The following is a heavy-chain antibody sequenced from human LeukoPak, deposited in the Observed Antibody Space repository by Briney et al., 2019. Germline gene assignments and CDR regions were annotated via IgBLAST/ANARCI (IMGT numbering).Heavy chain of an antibody. CDR3: ARGNTVTPYNWFDP. D-gene: IGHD4-11*01. Sequence: SETLSLTCTVSGGSISSYYWSWIRQPPGKGLEWIGYIYYSGSSNYNPSLKSRVTTSVDTSKNQFSLKLSSVTAADTAVYYCARGNTVTPYNWFDPWGQGTLVTVSS. J-gene: IGHJ5*02. V-gene: IGHV4-59*08. CDR2: IYYSGSS. CDR1: GGSISSYY.